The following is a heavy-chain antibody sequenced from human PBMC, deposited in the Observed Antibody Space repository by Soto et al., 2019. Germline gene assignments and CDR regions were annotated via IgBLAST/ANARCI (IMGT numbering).Heavy chain of an antibody. V-gene: IGHV6-1*01. J-gene: IGHJ4*02. D-gene: IGHD3-10*01. CDR2: TYYRSKWYN. Sequence: SQTLSLTCAISGDSVSSNSAAWNWIRQSPSRGLEWLGRTYYRSKWYNDYAVSVKSRITINPDTSKNQFSLQLNSVTPEDTAVYCCARDRKLWFGESHYFDYWGQGTLVTVSS. CDR1: GDSVSSNSAA. CDR3: ARDRKLWFGESHYFDY.